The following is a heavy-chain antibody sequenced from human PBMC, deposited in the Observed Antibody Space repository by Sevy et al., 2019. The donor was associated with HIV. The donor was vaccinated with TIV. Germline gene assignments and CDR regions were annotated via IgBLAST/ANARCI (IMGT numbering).Heavy chain of an antibody. CDR1: GGSLSGYY. J-gene: IGHJ4*02. CDR3: ARGQWEHPF. V-gene: IGHV4-34*01. Sequence: SETLSLTCAVYGGSLSGYYWSWIRQPPGKGLEWIGEIMPSGITNYNPSLKSRVSISIDTSKNQFSLKVNSVTAADTAMYFCARGQWEHPFWGQGTQVTVSS. D-gene: IGHD1-26*01. CDR2: IMPSGIT.